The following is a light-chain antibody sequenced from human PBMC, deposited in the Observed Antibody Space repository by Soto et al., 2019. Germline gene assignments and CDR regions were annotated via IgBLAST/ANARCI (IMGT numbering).Light chain of an antibody. Sequence: QSVLTQPPSASWTPGQRVTISCSGSTSNIGSNYVYWYQQLPGTAPKLLIYRNDQRPSGVPDRFSGSKSGTSASLAISGPRSEDEADCHCAAWDDRLAGPIFGTGTKATVL. CDR2: RND. CDR1: TSNIGSNY. CDR3: AAWDDRLAGPI. V-gene: IGLV1-47*01. J-gene: IGLJ1*01.